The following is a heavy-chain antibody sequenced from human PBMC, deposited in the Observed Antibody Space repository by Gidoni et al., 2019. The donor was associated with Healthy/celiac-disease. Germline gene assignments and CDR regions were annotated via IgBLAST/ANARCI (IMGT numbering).Heavy chain of an antibody. CDR1: GYSFTSYW. CDR2: IYPGDADT. V-gene: IGHV5-51*01. CDR3: ARQAPGPGIAIQEYFDY. D-gene: IGHD6-13*01. Sequence: EVQLVQSGAEVKKPGESLTISCKGSGYSFTSYWIGWVRQMPGKGLEGMGIIYPGDADTRYSPSFKGQVTISADKSISTDYLQWSSLKASDTARYYCARQAPGPGIAIQEYFDYWGQGTLVTVSS. J-gene: IGHJ4*02.